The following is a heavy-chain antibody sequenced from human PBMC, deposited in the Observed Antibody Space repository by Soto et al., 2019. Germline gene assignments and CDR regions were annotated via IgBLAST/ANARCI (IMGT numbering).Heavy chain of an antibody. CDR2: IYYSGST. V-gene: IGHV4-31*03. CDR1: GGSISSGGYY. Sequence: SETLSLTCTVSGGSISSGGYYWSWIRQHPGKGLEWIGYIYYSGSTYYNPSLKSRVTISVDTSKNQFSLKLSSVTAADTAVYYCARVKEWRGDYGYYYGMDAWGQGTTVTVSS. D-gene: IGHD4-17*01. CDR3: ARVKEWRGDYGYYYGMDA. J-gene: IGHJ6*02.